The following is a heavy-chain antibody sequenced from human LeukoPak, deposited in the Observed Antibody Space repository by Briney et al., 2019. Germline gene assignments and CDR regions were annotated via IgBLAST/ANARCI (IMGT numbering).Heavy chain of an antibody. CDR2: MNPNSGNT. J-gene: IGHJ4*02. CDR3: ARGRGRKLLTGVDY. D-gene: IGHD1-7*01. CDR1: GYTFTSYD. V-gene: IGHV1-8*01. Sequence: EASVKVSCKASGYTFTSYDINWVRQATGQGLEWMGWMNPNSGNTGYAQKFQGRVTMTRNTSISTAYMELSSPRSEDTAVYYCARGRGRKLLTGVDYWGQGTLVTVSS.